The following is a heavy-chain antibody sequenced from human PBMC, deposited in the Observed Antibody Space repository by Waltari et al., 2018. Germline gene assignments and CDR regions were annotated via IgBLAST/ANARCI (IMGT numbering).Heavy chain of an antibody. D-gene: IGHD6-19*01. CDR2: MNPNSGNT. CDR1: GNTFTSYD. CDR3: ARVHSSGWLRAFDI. Sequence: QVQLVQSGAEVKKPGASVKVSCKASGNTFTSYDIHWVRKATGQGLEGMGWMNPNSGNTGYAQKFQGRVTMTRNTSISTAYMELSSLRSEDTAVYYCARVHSSGWLRAFDIWGQGTMVTVSS. V-gene: IGHV1-8*01. J-gene: IGHJ3*02.